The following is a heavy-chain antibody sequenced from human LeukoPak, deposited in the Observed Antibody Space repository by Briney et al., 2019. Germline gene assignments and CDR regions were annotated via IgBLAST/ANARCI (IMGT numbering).Heavy chain of an antibody. Sequence: SETLSLTCTVSGGSISSSSYYWGWIRQPPGKGLEWIGSIYYSGSTYYNPSLKSRVTISVDTSKNQFSLKLGSVTAADTAVYYCARLSLVRGVIITTLGWFDPWGQGTLVTVSS. D-gene: IGHD3-10*01. CDR2: IYYSGST. CDR1: GGSISSSSYY. J-gene: IGHJ5*02. CDR3: ARLSLVRGVIITTLGWFDP. V-gene: IGHV4-39*01.